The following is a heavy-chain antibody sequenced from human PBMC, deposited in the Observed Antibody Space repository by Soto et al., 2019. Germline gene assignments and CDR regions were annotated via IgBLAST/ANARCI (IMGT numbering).Heavy chain of an antibody. CDR2: IYIGGST. Sequence: EVQLVESGGGLIQPGGSLRLSCAASGFTVTNKYMTWVRQAPGKGLALVSVIYIGGSTSYADSVKGRFTISRDNSKNILYLQMNRLRVEDTAVYYCARVDYGDYGWYFDLWGRGTLVTVSS. CDR1: GFTVTNKY. J-gene: IGHJ2*01. CDR3: ARVDYGDYGWYFDL. D-gene: IGHD4-17*01. V-gene: IGHV3-53*01.